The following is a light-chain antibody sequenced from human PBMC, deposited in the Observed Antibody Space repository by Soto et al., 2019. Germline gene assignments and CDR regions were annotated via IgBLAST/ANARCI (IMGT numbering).Light chain of an antibody. CDR3: QQYSSSPGT. CDR2: GAS. V-gene: IGKV3-20*01. Sequence: EIVLTQSPGTLSLSPGERATLSCRASQSASSSYLAWYQQKPGQAPRLLIYGASSRATGIPDRFRGSRSGTDFTLTISRLEPEDLAVYYCQQYSSSPGTFGQGTKVEIK. J-gene: IGKJ1*01. CDR1: QSASSSY.